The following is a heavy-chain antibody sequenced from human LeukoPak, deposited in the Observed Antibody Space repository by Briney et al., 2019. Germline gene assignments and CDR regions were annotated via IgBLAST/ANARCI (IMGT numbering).Heavy chain of an antibody. D-gene: IGHD1-26*01. CDR1: GFTFSSYS. V-gene: IGHV3-21*01. CDR2: ISSSSTYI. Sequence: GGSLRLSCAASGFTFSSYSMNWVRQAPGKGLEWVSSISSSSTYIYYADSLKGRFTISRDNAKNSLYLQMNSLRVEDTAVYHCARVVGGTSGAFDIWGQGTMVTVSS. J-gene: IGHJ3*02. CDR3: ARVVGGTSGAFDI.